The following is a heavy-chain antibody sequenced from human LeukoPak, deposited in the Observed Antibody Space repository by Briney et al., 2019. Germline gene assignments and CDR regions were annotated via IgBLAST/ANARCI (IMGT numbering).Heavy chain of an antibody. CDR2: IKQDGSEK. CDR3: ARDTGHWAGAGTGEDY. CDR1: GFTFSSYW. V-gene: IGHV3-7*01. Sequence: GGSLRLSCAASGFTFSSYWMSWVRQAPGKGLERVANIKQDGSEKYYVDSVKGRFTISRDNAKNSLYLQMNSLRAEDTAVYYCARDTGHWAGAGTGEDYWGQGTPVTVSS. D-gene: IGHD3-16*01. J-gene: IGHJ4*02.